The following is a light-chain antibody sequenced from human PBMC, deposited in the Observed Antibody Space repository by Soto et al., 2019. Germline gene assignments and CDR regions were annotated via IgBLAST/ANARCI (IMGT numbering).Light chain of an antibody. J-gene: IGKJ4*01. V-gene: IGKV3-15*01. CDR1: QSVSSN. CDR2: GAS. Sequence: EIVMTQSPATLSVSPGERATLSCRASQSVSSNLAWYQQKPGQAPMLLIYGASTRATGIPARFSGSGSGTEFTLSFSSLLSQDFAVYYCQQNNNWPPLTFGGGTKVEIK. CDR3: QQNNNWPPLT.